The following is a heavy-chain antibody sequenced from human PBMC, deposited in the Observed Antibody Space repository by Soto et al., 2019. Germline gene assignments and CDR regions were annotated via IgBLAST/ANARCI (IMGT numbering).Heavy chain of an antibody. CDR3: ARGVAILLRSYYSGWHDFFDY. CDR2: ISYDGVTQ. CDR1: GFTFNTYA. Sequence: GGSLRLSCTASGFTFNTYATYWVRQAPGKGLDWVAAISYDGVTQYYAASVKGRFTISRDNSKNTPYLQMNSLGPEDTAVYYCARGVAILLRSYYSGWHDFFDYWRQGTLVTVSS. D-gene: IGHD6-19*01. J-gene: IGHJ4*02. V-gene: IGHV3-30-3*01.